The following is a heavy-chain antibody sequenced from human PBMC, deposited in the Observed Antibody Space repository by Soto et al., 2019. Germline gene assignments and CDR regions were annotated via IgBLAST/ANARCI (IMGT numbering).Heavy chain of an antibody. CDR1: GGSISSYY. Sequence: ETLSLTCTVSGGSISSYYWSWIRQPPGKGLEWIGYIYYSGSTYYNPSLKSRVTISVDTSKNQFSLKLSSVTAADTAVYYCARAPRGNYGYPSYFDYWGQGTLVTVSS. J-gene: IGHJ4*02. V-gene: IGHV4-59*01. D-gene: IGHD3-10*01. CDR3: ARAPRGNYGYPSYFDY. CDR2: IYYSGST.